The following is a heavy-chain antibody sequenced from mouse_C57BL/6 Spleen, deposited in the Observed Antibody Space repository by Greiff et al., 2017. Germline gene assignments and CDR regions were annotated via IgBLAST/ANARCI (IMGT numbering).Heavy chain of an antibody. CDR1: GFSLTSYG. CDR3: AKHEGLEGYFAY. D-gene: IGHD2-4*01. V-gene: IGHV2-6-1*01. J-gene: IGHJ3*01. Sequence: VQLQQSGPGLVAPSQSLSITCTVSGFSLTSYGVHWVRQPPGKGLEWLVVIWSDGSTTYNSALKSRLSISKDNSKSQVFLKMNSLQTDDTAMYYCAKHEGLEGYFAYWGQGTLVTVSA. CDR2: IWSDGST.